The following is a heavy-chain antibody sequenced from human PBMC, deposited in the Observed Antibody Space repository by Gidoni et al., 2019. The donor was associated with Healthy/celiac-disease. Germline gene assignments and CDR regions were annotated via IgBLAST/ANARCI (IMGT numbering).Heavy chain of an antibody. CDR2: MNPNSGNT. CDR1: GYTFTSYD. CDR3: ARGVGFGELSMWATPDY. V-gene: IGHV1-8*03. J-gene: IGHJ4*02. D-gene: IGHD3-10*01. Sequence: QVQLVQSGAEVKKPGASVKVSCRASGYTFTSYDINWVRQATGQGLEWMGWMNPNSGNTGYAQKFQGRVTITRNTSISTAYMELSSLRSEDTAVYYCARGVGFGELSMWATPDYWGQGTLVTVSS.